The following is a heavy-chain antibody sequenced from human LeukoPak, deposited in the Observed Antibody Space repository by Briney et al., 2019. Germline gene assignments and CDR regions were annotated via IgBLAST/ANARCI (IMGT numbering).Heavy chain of an antibody. D-gene: IGHD2-2*02. CDR1: GFTFSSYS. J-gene: IGHJ4*02. CDR3: ASFNTYDY. V-gene: IGHV3-21*01. CDR2: ISSSSSYI. Sequence: TGGSLRLSCAASGFTFSSYSMNWVRQAPGRGLEWVSSISSSSSYIYYADSLKGRFTISRDNSKNTLYLQMNSLRAEDTAVYYCASFNTYDYWGQGTLVTVSS.